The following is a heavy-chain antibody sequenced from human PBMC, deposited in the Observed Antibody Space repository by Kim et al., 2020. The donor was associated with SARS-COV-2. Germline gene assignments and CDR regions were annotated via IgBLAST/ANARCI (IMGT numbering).Heavy chain of an antibody. CDR3: AREHSGSHVF. CDR1: GYNFTLYA. V-gene: IGHV7-4-1*02. D-gene: IGHD1-26*01. Sequence: ASVKVSCKASGYNFTLYAMNWVRQAPGQGLEWIGWINTDTGNPTYAQGFTGRFVFSLDTSVSTSYLQISSLRAEDTAIYYCAREHSGSHVFWGQGTLVTVSS. CDR2: INTDTGNP. J-gene: IGHJ4*02.